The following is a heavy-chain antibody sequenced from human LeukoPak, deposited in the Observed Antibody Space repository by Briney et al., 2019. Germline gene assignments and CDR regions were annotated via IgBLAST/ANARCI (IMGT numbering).Heavy chain of an antibody. CDR3: ARDSRHCSGGSCYADGTVDF. V-gene: IGHV3-33*01. CDR2: IWNDGRNT. CDR1: GFSFSSYG. D-gene: IGHD2-15*01. Sequence: GSLRLSCAASGFSFSSYGMHWVRQAPGKGLEWVARIWNDGRNTYYGDSVKGRFTISRGNSENTLYLQMNSLRAEDTAVYYCARDSRHCSGGSCYADGTVDFWAQGTLVTVSS. J-gene: IGHJ4*02.